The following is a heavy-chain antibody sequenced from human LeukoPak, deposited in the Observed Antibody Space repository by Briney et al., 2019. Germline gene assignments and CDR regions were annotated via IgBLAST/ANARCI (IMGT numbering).Heavy chain of an antibody. CDR3: ARVSAAAGYTLDY. D-gene: IGHD6-13*01. Sequence: PSETLSLTCTVSGGAISSYYWSWSRQPPGKGLGWVGRSRNRANSYPTEYAASVKGRFASPRDDSQNSLYLQMNSLKTEDTAVYYCARVSAAAGYTLDYWGQGTLVTVSS. CDR2: SRNRANSYPT. J-gene: IGHJ4*02. CDR1: GGAISSYY. V-gene: IGHV3-72*01.